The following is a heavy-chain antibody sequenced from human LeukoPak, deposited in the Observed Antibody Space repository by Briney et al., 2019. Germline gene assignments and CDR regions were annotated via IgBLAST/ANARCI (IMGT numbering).Heavy chain of an antibody. D-gene: IGHD3-16*02. V-gene: IGHV4-59*01. Sequence: PSETLSLTCTVSGGSISSYYWSWIRQPPGKGLEWIGYIYYSGSTNYNPSLKSRVTISVDTSKNQFSLKLSSVTAADTAVYYCARAGYYVWGSYHDYWGQGTLVTVSS. CDR2: IYYSGST. CDR3: ARAGYYVWGSYHDY. CDR1: GGSISSYY. J-gene: IGHJ4*02.